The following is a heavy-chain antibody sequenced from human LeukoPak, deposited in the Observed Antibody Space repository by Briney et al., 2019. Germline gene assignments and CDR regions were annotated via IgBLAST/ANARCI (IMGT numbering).Heavy chain of an antibody. V-gene: IGHV4-39*01. Sequence: PSETLSLTCTVSGGSISSSSYYWGWIRQPPGKGLEWIGSIYYSGSTYYNPSLKSRVTISVDTSKNQFSLKLSSVTAADTAVYYCARRRRGRYFDWVDYWGQGTLVTVSS. CDR3: ARRRRGRYFDWVDY. CDR2: IYYSGST. J-gene: IGHJ4*02. CDR1: GGSISSSSYY. D-gene: IGHD3-9*01.